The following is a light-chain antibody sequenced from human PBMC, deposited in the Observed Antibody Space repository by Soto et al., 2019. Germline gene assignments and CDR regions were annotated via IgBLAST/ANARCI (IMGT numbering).Light chain of an antibody. V-gene: IGLV2-14*01. CDR2: QVT. Sequence: QSVLTQPASVSGSPGQSITISCTGTSSDIGGYYYVSWYQHHPGKAPKLFIYQVTNRPSRVSNRFSGSKSGNTASLTISGLQADDEADYYCTSYSSSDIFYVFGTGTKRTVL. CDR1: SSDIGGYYY. CDR3: TSYSSSDIFYV. J-gene: IGLJ1*01.